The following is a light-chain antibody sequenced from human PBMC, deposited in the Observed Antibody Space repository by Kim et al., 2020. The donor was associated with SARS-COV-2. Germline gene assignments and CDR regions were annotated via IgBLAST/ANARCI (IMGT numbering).Light chain of an antibody. V-gene: IGKV3-20*01. CDR3: QLYGSSPYT. CDR1: LGVSSSY. Sequence: LSPGERAPLACRARLGVSSSYLAWYQQKPGQPPRLLIYGASSRATGIPDMFSGSGSGTDFSLTISRLEPKDFAVYYCQLYGSSPYTFGQGPKLEI. CDR2: GAS. J-gene: IGKJ2*01.